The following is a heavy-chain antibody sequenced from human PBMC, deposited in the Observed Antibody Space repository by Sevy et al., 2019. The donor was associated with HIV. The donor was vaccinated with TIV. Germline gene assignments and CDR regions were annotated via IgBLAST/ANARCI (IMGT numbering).Heavy chain of an antibody. CDR1: GYTFTSYA. CDR2: INAGNGNT. D-gene: IGHD2-8*01. Sequence: ASVKVSCKASGYTFTSYAMHWVRQAPGQRVEWMGWINAGNGNTKYSQKFQGRVTITRDTSASTAYMELSRLRSDDTAVYYCARGRCTNGVCYYFDYWGQGTLVTVSS. V-gene: IGHV1-3*01. CDR3: ARGRCTNGVCYYFDY. J-gene: IGHJ4*02.